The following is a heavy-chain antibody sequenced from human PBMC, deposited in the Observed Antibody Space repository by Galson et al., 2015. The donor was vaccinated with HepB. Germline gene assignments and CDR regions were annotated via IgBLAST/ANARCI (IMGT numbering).Heavy chain of an antibody. V-gene: IGHV5-10-1*01. CDR3: ARQESSSWGYYYYGMDV. CDR1: GYSFTSYW. Sequence: QSGAEVKKPGESLRISCKGSGYSFTSYWISWVRQMPGKGLEWMGRIDPSDSYTNYSPSFQGHVTISADKSISTAYLQWSSLKASDTAMYYCARQESSSWGYYYYGMDVWGQGTTVTVSS. D-gene: IGHD6-13*01. CDR2: IDPSDSYT. J-gene: IGHJ6*02.